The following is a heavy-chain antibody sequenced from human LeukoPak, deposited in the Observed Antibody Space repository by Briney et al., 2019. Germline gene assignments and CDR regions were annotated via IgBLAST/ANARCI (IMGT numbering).Heavy chain of an antibody. CDR3: DPAKLGIFILDY. Sequence: SSVKVSCKASGYTFTSYYMHWVRQAPGQGLEWMGIINPSGGSTSYAQKFQGRVTMTRDTSTSAVYMELSSLRSEDTAVYYCDPAKLGIFILDYWGQGTLVTVSS. CDR2: INPSGGST. CDR1: GYTFTSYY. D-gene: IGHD7-27*01. V-gene: IGHV1-46*01. J-gene: IGHJ4*02.